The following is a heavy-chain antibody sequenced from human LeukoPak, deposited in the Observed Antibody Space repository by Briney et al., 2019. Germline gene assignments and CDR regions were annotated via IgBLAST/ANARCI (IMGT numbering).Heavy chain of an antibody. CDR1: GFTFSSYD. J-gene: IGHJ6*04. Sequence: PGGSLRLSCAASGFTFSSYDMHWVRHATGKGLEWVSAIGTAGDPYYPGSVKGRFTISREDAKNSLYLQMNSLRAGDTAVYCCARSGYYYGSGSYSPYYYGMDVWGKGTTVTVSS. CDR3: ARSGYYYGSGSYSPYYYGMDV. D-gene: IGHD3-10*01. V-gene: IGHV3-13*05. CDR2: IGTAGDP.